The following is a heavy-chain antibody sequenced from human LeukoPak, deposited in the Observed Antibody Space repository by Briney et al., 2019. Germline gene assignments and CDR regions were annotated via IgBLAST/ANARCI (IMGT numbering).Heavy chain of an antibody. D-gene: IGHD1-1*01. CDR1: GYTFTTYA. Sequence: ASVKVSCKASGYTFTTYAMNWVRQAPGQGLEWMGWINPHSSDTKYAPKFRGRVTWTRDTSLNTTYMELSSLTSEDTATYYCARAHQLGAFDFWGQGTLVTVSS. J-gene: IGHJ3*01. CDR3: ARAHQLGAFDF. CDR2: INPHSSDT. V-gene: IGHV1/OR15-1*04.